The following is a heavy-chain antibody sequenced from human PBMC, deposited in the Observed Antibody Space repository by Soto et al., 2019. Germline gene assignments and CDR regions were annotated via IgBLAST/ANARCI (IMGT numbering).Heavy chain of an antibody. CDR2: IWYDGSNK. J-gene: IGHJ4*02. D-gene: IGHD3-16*02. CDR3: AKVIEVSVRDYFDY. V-gene: IGHV3-33*06. Sequence: PGGSLRLSCAASGFTFSSYGMHWVRQAPGKGLEWVAVIWYDGSNKYYADSVKGRFTISRDNSKNTLYLQMNSLRAEDTAVYYSAKVIEVSVRDYFDYWGQGALVTVSS. CDR1: GFTFSSYG.